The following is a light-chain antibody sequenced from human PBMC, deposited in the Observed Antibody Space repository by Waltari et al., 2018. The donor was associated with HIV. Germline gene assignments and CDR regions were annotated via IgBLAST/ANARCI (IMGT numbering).Light chain of an antibody. Sequence: QSALTQPPSASGSPEQSVTISCTGTRSDVGAYNFVSWYQQRPGQAPKLIIFEVNKRPSGVPDRFSGSKSVNTASLTVSGLQAEDEADYYCSSFAGTNSHVVFGGGTKLTVL. CDR2: EVN. CDR3: SSFAGTNSHVV. J-gene: IGLJ2*01. V-gene: IGLV2-8*01. CDR1: RSDVGAYNF.